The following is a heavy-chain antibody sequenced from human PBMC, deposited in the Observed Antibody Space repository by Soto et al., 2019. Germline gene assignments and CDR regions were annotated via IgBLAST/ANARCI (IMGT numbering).Heavy chain of an antibody. V-gene: IGHV4-31*03. CDR1: GGSISSGGYY. CDR3: ARSVFP. J-gene: IGHJ5*02. Sequence: QVQLQESGPGLVKPSQTLSLTCTVSGGSISSGGYYWNWIRQHPGKGLEWIGYIYYSGSTYYNPSLKCRVSMSLDTAKNQFSLKLSSVTAADTAVYYCARSVFPWGQGTLVTVSS. CDR2: IYYSGST.